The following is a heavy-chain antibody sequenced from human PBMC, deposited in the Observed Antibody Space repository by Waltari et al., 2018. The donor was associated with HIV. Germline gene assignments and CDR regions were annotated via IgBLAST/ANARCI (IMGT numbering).Heavy chain of an antibody. J-gene: IGHJ4*02. D-gene: IGHD5-18*01. V-gene: IGHV3-30*18. Sequence: QVQLVESGGGVVQPGRSLRLSCAASGFTFSSYGMHWVRQAPGKGLEWVAVISYDGSNKYYADSVKGRFTISRDNSKNTLYLQMNSLRAEDTAVYYCAKERPYNTAMVKYFDYWGQGTLVTVSS. CDR3: AKERPYNTAMVKYFDY. CDR2: ISYDGSNK. CDR1: GFTFSSYG.